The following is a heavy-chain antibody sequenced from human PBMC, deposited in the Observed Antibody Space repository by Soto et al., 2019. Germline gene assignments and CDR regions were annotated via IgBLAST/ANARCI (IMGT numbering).Heavy chain of an antibody. Sequence: GESLKISCKASGYTFTNYWIGWVRQMPGKGLEWMGIIYPDDSDTRYSPSFQGQVTISADKSSVTAYLQWSSLKASDSALYYCAGTVVVATTGYFYYGMTVWGQGTTVTVSS. CDR3: AGTVVVATTGYFYYGMTV. D-gene: IGHD2-15*01. V-gene: IGHV5-51*01. CDR1: GYTFTNYW. CDR2: IYPDDSDT. J-gene: IGHJ6*02.